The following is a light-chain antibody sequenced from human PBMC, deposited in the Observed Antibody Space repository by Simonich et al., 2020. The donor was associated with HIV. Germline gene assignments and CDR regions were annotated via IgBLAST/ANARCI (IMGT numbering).Light chain of an antibody. J-gene: IGKJ1*01. CDR3: QQYNNWPQT. CDR2: DAS. CDR1: QSVSSS. Sequence: EIVLTQSPATMSLSPGERASLSCRASQSVSSSLAWYQQKPGQAPRLLIYDASNRATGIPARLSGSGSGTDFTLTISSMQSEDFAVYYCQQYNNWPQTFGQGTKVEIK. V-gene: IGKV3-11*01.